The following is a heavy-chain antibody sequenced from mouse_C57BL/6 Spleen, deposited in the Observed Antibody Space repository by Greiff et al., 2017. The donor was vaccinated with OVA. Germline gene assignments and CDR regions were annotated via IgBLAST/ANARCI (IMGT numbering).Heavy chain of an antibody. Sequence: QVQLKESGPELVKPGASVKISCKASGYAFSSSWMNWVKQRPGKGLEWIGRIYPGDGDTNYNGKFKGKATLTADKSSSTAYMQLSSLTSEDSAVYFCASALRAWFAYWGQGTLVTVSA. D-gene: IGHD1-1*01. V-gene: IGHV1-82*01. CDR2: IYPGDGDT. CDR3: ASALRAWFAY. J-gene: IGHJ3*01. CDR1: GYAFSSSW.